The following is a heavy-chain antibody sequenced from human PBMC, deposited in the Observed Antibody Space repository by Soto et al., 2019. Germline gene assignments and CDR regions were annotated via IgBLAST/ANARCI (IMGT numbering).Heavy chain of an antibody. D-gene: IGHD2-15*01. CDR1: GGSISSDSFY. V-gene: IGHV4-39*01. CDR2: IYYSGDT. CDR3: ARNQPXRYCSGGTCRPAYGMDV. J-gene: IGHJ6*02. Sequence: SETLSLTCTVSGGSISSDSFYWAWIRQPPGNWLEWIGIIYYSGDTYYNPSLAGRLTMSVDTSNQFSLTLRSVTAADTALYYCARNQPXRYCSGGTCRPAYGMDVWGQGTMVTVSS.